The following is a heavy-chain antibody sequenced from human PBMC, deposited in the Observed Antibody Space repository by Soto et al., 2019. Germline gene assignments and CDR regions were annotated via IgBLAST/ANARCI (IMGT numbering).Heavy chain of an antibody. D-gene: IGHD6-13*01. CDR2: IYYSGST. J-gene: IGHJ4*02. Sequence: SETLSLTCTVSGGSISSGGYYWSWIRQHPGKGLEWIGYIYYSGSTYYNPSLKSRVTISVDTSKNQFSLKLSSVTATDTAVYYCAREPVVAAGVFDYWGQGTLVTVS. CDR3: AREPVVAAGVFDY. V-gene: IGHV4-31*03. CDR1: GGSISSGGYY.